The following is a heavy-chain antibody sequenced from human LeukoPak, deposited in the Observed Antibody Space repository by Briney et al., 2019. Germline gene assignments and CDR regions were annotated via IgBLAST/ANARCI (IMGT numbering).Heavy chain of an antibody. CDR3: ARGACPGVNTIGS. V-gene: IGHV3-13*01. Sequence: GGSLRLSCAASGFTFSAYDMHWVRQAPGEGLEWVSAFYTDGGICYLDSVKGRFTISREDAKNSLYLQMHTRRGGDTAVYYCARGACPGVNTIGSWGQGTLVIVSS. CDR2: FYTDGGI. D-gene: IGHD3-10*02. CDR1: GFTFSAYD. J-gene: IGHJ4*02.